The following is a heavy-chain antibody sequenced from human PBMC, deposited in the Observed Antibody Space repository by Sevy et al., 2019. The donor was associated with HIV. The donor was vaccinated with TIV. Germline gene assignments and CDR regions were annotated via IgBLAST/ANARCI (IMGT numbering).Heavy chain of an antibody. CDR3: ARRNAASVYYYYGMDV. CDR2: INTNTGNP. CDR1: GYTFTSYA. V-gene: IGHV7-4-1*02. D-gene: IGHD1-1*01. Sequence: ASVKVSCKASGYTFTSYAMNWVRQAPGQGLGWMGWINTNTGNPTYAQGFTGRFVFSLDTSVSTAYLQISSLKAEDTAVYYCARRNAASVYYYYGMDVWGQGTTVTVSS. J-gene: IGHJ6*02.